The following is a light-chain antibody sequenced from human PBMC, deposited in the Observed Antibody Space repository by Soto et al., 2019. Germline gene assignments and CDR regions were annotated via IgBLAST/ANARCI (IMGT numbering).Light chain of an antibody. CDR2: DTS. J-gene: IGKJ5*01. V-gene: IGKV3-15*01. CDR1: QGIGDT. CDR3: QQRSNWPQGL. Sequence: EVVMRQSPATLSVSPGEVATLSFRASQGIGDTLAWYQHKPGQTPRLLIYDTSTRATGVPTRFSGSRSGAEFTLTINSLQSEDFAVYYCQQRSNWPQGLFGQGTRLEI.